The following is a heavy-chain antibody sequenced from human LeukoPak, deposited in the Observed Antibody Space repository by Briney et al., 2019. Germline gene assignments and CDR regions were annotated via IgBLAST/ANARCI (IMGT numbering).Heavy chain of an antibody. CDR1: GGSIPSGGYY. CDR3: ARGGVVTTTPRFDP. Sequence: SETLSLTCTVSGGSIPSGGYYWSWLRQRPGTGLEWIGHIYHTGSTYYNSSLKSRLSMSVDTSKNEFSLSLHSATVADTAVYYCARGGVVTTTPRFDPWGQGILVTVSS. CDR2: IYHTGST. V-gene: IGHV4-31*03. J-gene: IGHJ5*02. D-gene: IGHD4-11*01.